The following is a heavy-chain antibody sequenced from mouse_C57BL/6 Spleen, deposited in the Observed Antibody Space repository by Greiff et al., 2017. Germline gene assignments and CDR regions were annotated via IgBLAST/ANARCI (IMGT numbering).Heavy chain of an antibody. CDR2: IYPGSGST. CDR1: GYTFTSYW. V-gene: IGHV1-55*01. D-gene: IGHD1-1*01. Sequence: QVQLQQPGAELVKPGASVKMSCKASGYTFTSYWITWVKQRPGQGLEWIGDIYPGSGSTNYNEKFKSKATLTVDTCSSTAYMQLSSLTSEDSAVYYCARLGTVVATDYAMDYWGQGTSVTVSS. J-gene: IGHJ4*01. CDR3: ARLGTVVATDYAMDY.